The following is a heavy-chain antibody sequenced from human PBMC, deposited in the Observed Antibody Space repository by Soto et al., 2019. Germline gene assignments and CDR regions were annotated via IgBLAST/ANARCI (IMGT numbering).Heavy chain of an antibody. CDR1: GFSLSTSDVG. CDR2: IYWDDDE. V-gene: IGHV2-5*02. Sequence: QITLKESGPTLVKPTQTLTLTCTFSGFSLSTSDVGVGWIRQPPGKALEWLALIYWDDDERYSPSLKSRLTISKDTSKNQVVLTMTNMDPVDTATYYCAHAAGAGNSAYFDYWGQGSLDAVSS. D-gene: IGHD6-13*01. J-gene: IGHJ4*02. CDR3: AHAAGAGNSAYFDY.